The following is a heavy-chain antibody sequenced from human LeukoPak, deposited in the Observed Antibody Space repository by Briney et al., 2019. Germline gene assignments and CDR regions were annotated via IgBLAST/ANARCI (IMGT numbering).Heavy chain of an antibody. Sequence: IINPSGGSTSYAQKFQGRVTMTRDTSTSTVYMELSSLRSEDTAVYYCARDPSSIAARRFDYWGQGTLVTVSS. V-gene: IGHV1-46*01. D-gene: IGHD6-6*01. CDR2: INPSGGST. CDR3: ARDPSSIAARRFDY. J-gene: IGHJ4*02.